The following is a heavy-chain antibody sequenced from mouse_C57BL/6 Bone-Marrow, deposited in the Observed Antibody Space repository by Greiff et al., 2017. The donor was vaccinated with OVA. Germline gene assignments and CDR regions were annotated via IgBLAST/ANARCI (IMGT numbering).Heavy chain of an antibody. D-gene: IGHD1-2*01. CDR1: GFTFSDFY. Sequence: EVNVVESGGGLVQSGRSLRLSCATSGFTFSDFYMEWVRQAPGKGLEWIAASRNKANDYTTEYSASVKGRFIVSRDTSQSILYLQMNALRAEDTAIYYCARGGGTTAYYAMDYWGQGTSVTVSS. J-gene: IGHJ4*01. CDR2: SRNKANDYTT. V-gene: IGHV7-1*01. CDR3: ARGGGTTAYYAMDY.